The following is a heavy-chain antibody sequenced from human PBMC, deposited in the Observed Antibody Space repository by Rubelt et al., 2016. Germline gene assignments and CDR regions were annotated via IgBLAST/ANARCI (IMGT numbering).Heavy chain of an antibody. Sequence: QVQLVQPGVEVKKPGASVKVSCKASGYSFTSYGISWVRQAPGQGLEWMGLINPSGGSTNYAQKFKGSATMTTDTSTSTVYMELRRLRSDDTAVYYCARDESIAAAGTGVYWGQGTLVTVSS. CDR1: GYSFTSYG. CDR3: ARDESIAAAGTGVY. V-gene: IGHV1-18*01. J-gene: IGHJ4*02. D-gene: IGHD6-13*01. CDR2: INPSGGST.